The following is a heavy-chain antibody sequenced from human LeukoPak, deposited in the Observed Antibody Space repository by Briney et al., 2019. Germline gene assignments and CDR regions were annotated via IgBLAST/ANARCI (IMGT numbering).Heavy chain of an antibody. CDR3: ARGNYYDSSGYYYEANYYYYYMDV. J-gene: IGHJ6*03. V-gene: IGHV3-53*01. CDR2: IYSDNT. D-gene: IGHD3-22*01. Sequence: PGGSLRLSCTVSGFTVSSNSMSWVRQAPGKGLEWVSFIYSDNTHYSDSVKGRFTISRDNSKNTLYLQMNSLRAEDTAVYYCARGNYYDSSGYYYEANYYYYYMDVWGKGTTVTISS. CDR1: GFTVSSNS.